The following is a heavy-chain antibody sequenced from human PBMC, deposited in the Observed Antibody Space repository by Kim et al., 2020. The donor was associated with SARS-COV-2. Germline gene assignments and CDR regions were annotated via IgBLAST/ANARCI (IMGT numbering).Heavy chain of an antibody. Sequence: SETLSLTCTVSGGSISSSSYYWGWIRQLPGMGLEWIGSIYYSGSTYYNPSLKSRVTISVDTSKNQFSLRLTSVTAADTAVYFCARLASTSLALDYWGQGT. CDR2: IYYSGST. V-gene: IGHV4-39*01. CDR3: ARLASTSLALDY. J-gene: IGHJ4*02. CDR1: GGSISSSSYY.